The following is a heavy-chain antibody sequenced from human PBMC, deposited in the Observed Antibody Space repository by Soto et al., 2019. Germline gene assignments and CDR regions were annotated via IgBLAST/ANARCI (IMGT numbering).Heavy chain of an antibody. V-gene: IGHV4-39*01. D-gene: IGHD2-15*01. CDR1: GGSISSSSYY. J-gene: IGHJ5*02. CDR2: IYYSGST. CDR3: ARYTVYCSGGSCYNWFDP. Sequence: SETLSLTCTVSGGSISSSSYYWGWIRQPPGKGLEWIGSIYYSGSTYYNPSLKSRVTISVDTSKNQFSLKLSSVTAADTAVYYCARYTVYCSGGSCYNWFDPWGQGTLVTVSS.